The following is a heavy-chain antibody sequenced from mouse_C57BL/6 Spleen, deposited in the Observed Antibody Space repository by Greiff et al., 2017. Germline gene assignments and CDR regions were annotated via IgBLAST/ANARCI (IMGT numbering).Heavy chain of an antibody. Sequence: VQLQQSGTVLARPGASVKMSCKTSGYTFTSYWMHWVKQRPGQGLEWIGAIYPGNSDTSYNQKFKGKAKLTAVTSASTAYMELSSLTNEDSAVYYCTRALITTVVAPYYFDYWGQGTTLTVSS. CDR3: TRALITTVVAPYYFDY. D-gene: IGHD1-1*01. J-gene: IGHJ2*01. CDR2: IYPGNSDT. CDR1: GYTFTSYW. V-gene: IGHV1-5*01.